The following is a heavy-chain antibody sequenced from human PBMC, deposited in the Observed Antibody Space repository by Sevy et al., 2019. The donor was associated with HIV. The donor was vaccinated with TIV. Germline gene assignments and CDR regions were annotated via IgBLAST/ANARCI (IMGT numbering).Heavy chain of an antibody. V-gene: IGHV3-53*01. Sequence: GGSLRLSCAASGFTVSSNYMSWVRQAPGKGLEWVSVIYSGGSTYYADSVKGRFTISRDNSKNTLSLQMNSLRAEDTAVYYCARVGFDSSGYSNRGGYFDYWGQGTLVTVSS. CDR1: GFTVSSNY. D-gene: IGHD3-22*01. J-gene: IGHJ4*02. CDR2: IYSGGST. CDR3: ARVGFDSSGYSNRGGYFDY.